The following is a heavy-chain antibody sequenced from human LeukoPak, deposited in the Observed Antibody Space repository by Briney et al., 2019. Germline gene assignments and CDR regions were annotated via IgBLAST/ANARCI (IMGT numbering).Heavy chain of an antibody. V-gene: IGHV3-53*01. CDR3: ARSDSLNTFDI. D-gene: IGHD2-21*01. CDR2: IYSGGNT. CDR1: GFTVSSNY. Sequence: GGSLRLSCAVSGFTVSSNYMNWVRQAPGKGLEWVSIIYSGGNTDYADSVKGRFTISRDNSKNTLYLQMNSLRAEDTAVYYCARSDSLNTFDIWGQGAGVTVSS. J-gene: IGHJ3*02.